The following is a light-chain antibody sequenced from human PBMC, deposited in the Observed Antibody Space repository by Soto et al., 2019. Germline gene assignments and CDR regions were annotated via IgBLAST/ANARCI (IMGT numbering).Light chain of an antibody. Sequence: EIVLTQSPGTLSLSPGERATLSCRASQTVSSNYLAWYQQKPGQAPRLRIYVASSRATGIPDRFTGSGSGTDFTLTISRLEPEDFAVYYCHQYGSSQRTFGQGTKVEIK. V-gene: IGKV3-20*01. CDR2: VAS. CDR1: QTVSSNY. J-gene: IGKJ1*01. CDR3: HQYGSSQRT.